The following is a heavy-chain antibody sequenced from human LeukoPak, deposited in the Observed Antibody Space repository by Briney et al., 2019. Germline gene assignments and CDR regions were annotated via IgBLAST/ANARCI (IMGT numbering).Heavy chain of an antibody. J-gene: IGHJ4*02. CDR2: INSDGSST. CDR3: ARDAFGVDKSPF. Sequence: PGGSVRLSCAASGFTFSSYWMHWVRQAPGKGLVWVSRINSDGSSTSYADSVKGRFTISRDNARNTLYLQMNSLRAEDTAVYYCARDAFGVDKSPFWGQGTLVTVSS. V-gene: IGHV3-74*01. D-gene: IGHD3-3*01. CDR1: GFTFSSYW.